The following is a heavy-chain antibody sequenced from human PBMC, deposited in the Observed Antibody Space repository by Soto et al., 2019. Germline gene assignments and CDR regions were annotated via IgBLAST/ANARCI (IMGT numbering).Heavy chain of an antibody. V-gene: IGHV2-5*02. D-gene: IGHD6-19*01. CDR3: AHRQALAGISNWCDP. CDR2: LYWDDDK. J-gene: IGHJ5*02. CDR1: GFSLSTSGVG. Sequence: QITLKESGPTLVKPTQTLTLTCTFSGFSLSTSGVGVGWIRQPPGKALEWLALLYWDDDKGYSPSLKSRLTITKDTSKNQVVLTMTTMYPVDTATYYCAHRQALAGISNWCDPWRQGTLVTVSS.